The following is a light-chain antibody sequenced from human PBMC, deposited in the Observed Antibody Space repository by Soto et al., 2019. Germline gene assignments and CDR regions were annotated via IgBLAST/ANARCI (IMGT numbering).Light chain of an antibody. V-gene: IGKV1-5*01. CDR2: DAS. Sequence: DIQMTQSPSTLSASVGDRVSITCRASQSISSWLAWYQQKPGKAPKFLIYDASGLESGVPSRFSGSGSGTEFTLTISSLQPDDSATYYCQQYHSYWWTFGQGTKVDIK. CDR3: QQYHSYWWT. CDR1: QSISSW. J-gene: IGKJ1*01.